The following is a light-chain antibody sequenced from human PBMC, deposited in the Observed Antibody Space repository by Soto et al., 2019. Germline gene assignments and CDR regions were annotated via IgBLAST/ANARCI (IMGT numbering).Light chain of an antibody. J-gene: IGKJ1*01. CDR1: QSISYW. CDR2: DAS. V-gene: IGKV1-5*01. CDR3: QQYNSYPWM. Sequence: DIQMTQSPSTLSASVGDRVSITCRASQSISYWLAWYQQKPEKAPNLLIYDASRLESGVPSRFSGSGSGTAFTLTISSLQPDDFATYYCQQYNSYPWMFGQGTKVEVK.